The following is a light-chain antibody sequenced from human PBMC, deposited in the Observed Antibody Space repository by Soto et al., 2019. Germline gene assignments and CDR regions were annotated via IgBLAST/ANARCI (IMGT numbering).Light chain of an antibody. Sequence: EIVLTQSPGTLSLSPGERATLSCRASQSVYSNLAWYQQKPGQAPRLLIYDASNRATGIPARFSGSGSGTDFTLTISSLEPEDFAVYYCQQRSNWPPTFGQGTKVDIK. CDR1: QSVYSN. V-gene: IGKV3-11*01. J-gene: IGKJ1*01. CDR3: QQRSNWPPT. CDR2: DAS.